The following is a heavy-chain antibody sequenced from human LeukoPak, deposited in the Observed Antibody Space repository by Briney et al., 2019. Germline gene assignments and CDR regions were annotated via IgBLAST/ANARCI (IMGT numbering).Heavy chain of an antibody. D-gene: IGHD3-10*01. J-gene: IGHJ5*02. V-gene: IGHV4-30-2*01. CDR2: IYHSGGT. CDR1: GGSISSGGYS. Sequence: SETLSLTCAVSGGSISSGGYSWSWIRQPPGKGLEWIGYIYHSGGTYYNPSLKSRVTISVDRSKNQFSLKLSSVTAADTAVYYCAREITMVRGVSRNWFDPWGQGTLVTVSS. CDR3: AREITMVRGVSRNWFDP.